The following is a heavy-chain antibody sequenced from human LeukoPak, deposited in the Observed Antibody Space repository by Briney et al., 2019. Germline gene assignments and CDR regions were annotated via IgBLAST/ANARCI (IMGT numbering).Heavy chain of an antibody. V-gene: IGHV3-74*01. J-gene: IGHJ4*02. CDR3: ARVDGSGCLTY. CDR2: MNNDGSST. CDR1: GFTLSSYL. Sequence: GGSLRLSCAASGFTLSSYLMHGVRQAPGKGLVWVSRMNNDGSSTIYADSVKGRFTISRDNAKNTLYLQMNSLRAEDTAVYYCARVDGSGCLTYWGQGTLVTVSS. D-gene: IGHD6-19*01.